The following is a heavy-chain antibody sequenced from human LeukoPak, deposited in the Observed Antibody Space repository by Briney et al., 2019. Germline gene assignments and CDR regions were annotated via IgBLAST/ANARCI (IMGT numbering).Heavy chain of an antibody. Sequence: SETLSLTCAVYGGSFSGYYWSWIRQPPGKGLEWIGEINHSGSTNYNPSLKSRVTMSVDTSKNQFSLKLSSVTAADTAVYYCARDRRGRWFDPWGQGTLVTVSS. J-gene: IGHJ5*02. CDR1: GGSFSGYY. D-gene: IGHD3-16*01. CDR3: ARDRRGRWFDP. CDR2: INHSGST. V-gene: IGHV4-34*01.